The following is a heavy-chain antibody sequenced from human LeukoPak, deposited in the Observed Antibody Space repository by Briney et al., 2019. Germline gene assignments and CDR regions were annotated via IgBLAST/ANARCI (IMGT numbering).Heavy chain of an antibody. CDR1: GFTFSSYW. CDR3: ARLPNWNWYYYYMDV. J-gene: IGHJ6*03. Sequence: GGSLRLSCAASGFTFSSYWMSWVRQAPGKGLEWVANIKQDGSEKYYVDSVKGRFTISRDNAKNSLYLQMNSLRAEDTAVYYCARLPNWNWYYYYMDVWGKGTTVTVSS. V-gene: IGHV3-7*01. CDR2: IKQDGSEK. D-gene: IGHD1-7*01.